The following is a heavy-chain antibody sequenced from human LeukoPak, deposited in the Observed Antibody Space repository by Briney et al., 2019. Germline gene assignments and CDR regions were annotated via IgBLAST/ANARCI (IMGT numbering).Heavy chain of an antibody. D-gene: IGHD5-18*01. CDR3: ARGRYSYVGYFDY. V-gene: IGHV4-34*01. J-gene: IGHJ4*02. CDR1: GGSFSGYY. CDR2: INHSGST. Sequence: SETLSLTCAVYGGSFSGYYWSWIRQPPGKGLEWIGEINHSGSTNYNPSLKSRVTISVDTSKNQFSLKLSSVTAADTAVYYCARGRYSYVGYFDYWGQGTLVTVSS.